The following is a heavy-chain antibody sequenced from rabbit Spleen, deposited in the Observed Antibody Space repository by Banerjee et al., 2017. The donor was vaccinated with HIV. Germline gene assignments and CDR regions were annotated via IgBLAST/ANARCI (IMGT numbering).Heavy chain of an antibody. CDR1: GFSFSDRDV. J-gene: IGHJ4*01. V-gene: IGHV1S45*01. CDR3: ARETSSGWGIVSFYFSL. Sequence: QEQLEESGGGLVKPGGSLTLTYKASGFSFSDRDVMCWVRQAPGKGLEWIACMNTETAKGVYANWAKGRFAISKAPTTTVTLQMTSLTAADTATYFCARETSSGWGIVSFYFSLWGPGTLVTVS. CDR2: MNTETAKG. D-gene: IGHD4-1*01.